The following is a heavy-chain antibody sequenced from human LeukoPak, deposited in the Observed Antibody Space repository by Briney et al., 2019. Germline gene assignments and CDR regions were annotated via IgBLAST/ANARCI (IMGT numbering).Heavy chain of an antibody. CDR2: IKQDGSEK. J-gene: IGHJ1*01. D-gene: IGHD6-13*01. V-gene: IGHV3-7*01. CDR1: GFTFSGYW. CDR3: ARGHGYSSSWFEYFQH. Sequence: GGSLRHSCAAPGFTFSGYWMSWVRQAPGKGLEWVANIKQDGSEKYYVDSVKGRFTISRDNAKNSLYLQMNSLRAEDTAVYYCARGHGYSSSWFEYFQHWGQGTLVTVSS.